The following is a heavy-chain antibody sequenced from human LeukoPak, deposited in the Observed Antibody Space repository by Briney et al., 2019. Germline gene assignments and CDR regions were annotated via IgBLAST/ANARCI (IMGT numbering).Heavy chain of an antibody. Sequence: GGSLRLSCAASGFTFSSYAMNWVRQAPGKGLEWVSVISGSGGSTYYADSVKGRFTISRDNSKNTLYLQMNRLRAEDTAVYYCAKGLTGYFPYDYWGQGTLVTVSS. CDR2: ISGSGGST. CDR3: AKGLTGYFPYDY. V-gene: IGHV3-23*01. D-gene: IGHD3-9*01. J-gene: IGHJ4*02. CDR1: GFTFSSYA.